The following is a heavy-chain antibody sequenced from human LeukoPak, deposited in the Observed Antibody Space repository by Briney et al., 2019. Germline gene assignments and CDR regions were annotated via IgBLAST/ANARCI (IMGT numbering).Heavy chain of an antibody. CDR2: IDRDGSDN. D-gene: IGHD1-26*01. Sequence: GGSLRLSCVASGFTFSRYWMTWVRQAPGKGLEWVANIDRDGSDNHYVDSVKGRFTISRDNAENLMYLQMNSLRVEDTAVYYCARDMEQGLEGGSFDYWGQGTLVTVSS. V-gene: IGHV3-7*05. CDR1: GFTFSRYW. CDR3: ARDMEQGLEGGSFDY. J-gene: IGHJ4*02.